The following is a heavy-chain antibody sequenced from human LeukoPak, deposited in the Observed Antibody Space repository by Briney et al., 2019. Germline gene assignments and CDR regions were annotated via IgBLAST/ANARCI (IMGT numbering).Heavy chain of an antibody. V-gene: IGHV1-24*01. CDR2: LDPEDGET. J-gene: IGHJ6*02. D-gene: IGHD3-22*01. CDR3: ATKRHSSGYYYYYGMDV. Sequence: ASVKVSCKVSGYTLTELSMHWVRQAPGKGLEWMGGLDPEDGETIYAQKFQGRVTMTEDTSTDTAYMELSSLRSEDTAVYYCATKRHSSGYYYYYGMDVWGQGTTVTVSS. CDR1: GYTLTELS.